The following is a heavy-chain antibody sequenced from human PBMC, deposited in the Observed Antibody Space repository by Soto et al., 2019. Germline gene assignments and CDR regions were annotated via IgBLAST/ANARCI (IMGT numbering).Heavy chain of an antibody. V-gene: IGHV3-23*01. Sequence: EAQLLETGGGLVQPGEALRLSCAASGFTFSKYAMMCVRQSPGKAQERVAGMTGSGGDIRYADSVKRRFTISKDNSKNKLYLQMNRLRVEDRGMYYCAKDAVYSDGLWLVANWGQGTLVTVSS. J-gene: IGHJ1*01. CDR1: GFTFSKYA. CDR3: AKDAVYSDGLWLVAN. CDR2: MTGSGGDI. D-gene: IGHD1-26*01.